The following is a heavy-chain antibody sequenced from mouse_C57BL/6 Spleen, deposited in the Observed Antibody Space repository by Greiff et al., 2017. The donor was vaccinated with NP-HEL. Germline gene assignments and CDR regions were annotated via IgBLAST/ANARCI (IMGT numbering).Heavy chain of an antibody. CDR2: IDPENGDT. CDR1: GFNIKDDY. J-gene: IGHJ2*01. D-gene: IGHD1-1*01. V-gene: IGHV14-4*01. Sequence: EVQLQQSGAELVRPGASVKLSCTASGFNIKDDYMHWVKQRPEQGLEWIGWIDPENGDTEYASKFQGKATITADTSSNTAYLQLSSLTSEDTAVYYCTTLFITTVVAGDYWGQGTTLTVSS. CDR3: TTLFITTVVAGDY.